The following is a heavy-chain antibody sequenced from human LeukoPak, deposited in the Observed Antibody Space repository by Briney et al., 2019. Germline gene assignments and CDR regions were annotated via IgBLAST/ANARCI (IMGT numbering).Heavy chain of an antibody. D-gene: IGHD2-21*02. CDR2: IDRDSSIT. V-gene: IGHV3-48*01. CDR1: GFTFSRSS. CDR3: AREISDIVVVTADSSPYFDY. Sequence: PGGSLRLSCAASGFTFSRSSMNWVRQAPGKGLEWVSFIDRDSSITYYADSVRGRFIISRDNARNSLFLQMNSLRAEDTAVYYCAREISDIVVVTADSSPYFDYWGQGTLVTVSS. J-gene: IGHJ4*02.